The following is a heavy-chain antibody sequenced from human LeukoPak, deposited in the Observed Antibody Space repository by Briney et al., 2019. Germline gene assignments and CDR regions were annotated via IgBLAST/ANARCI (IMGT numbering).Heavy chain of an antibody. Sequence: PSETLSLTCTVSGGSISSYYWSWIRQPPGKGLEWIGYIYYSGSTYYNPSLKSRVTISVDTSKNQFSLKLSSVTAADTAVYYCARVETDYGDYASPLYYFDYWGQGTLVTVSS. V-gene: IGHV4-59*06. D-gene: IGHD4-17*01. J-gene: IGHJ4*02. CDR2: IYYSGST. CDR3: ARVETDYGDYASPLYYFDY. CDR1: GGSISSYY.